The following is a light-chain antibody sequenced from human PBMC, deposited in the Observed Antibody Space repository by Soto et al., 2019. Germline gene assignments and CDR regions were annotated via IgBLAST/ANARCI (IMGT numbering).Light chain of an antibody. CDR2: GNN. CDR3: QSYDSSLSGSYV. CDR1: SSNIGAGYD. V-gene: IGLV1-40*01. Sequence: QSVLTQPPSVSGAPGQRVTISCTGSSSNIGAGYDVHWYQRLPRTAPKVLIYGNNNRPSGVPDRFSGSKSGTSASLAITGLQAEDEADYYCQSYDSSLSGSYVFGTGTKLTAL. J-gene: IGLJ1*01.